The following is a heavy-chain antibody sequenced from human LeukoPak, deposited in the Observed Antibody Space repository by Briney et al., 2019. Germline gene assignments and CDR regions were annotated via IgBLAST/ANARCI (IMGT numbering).Heavy chain of an antibody. V-gene: IGHV3-7*01. D-gene: IGHD1-1*01. J-gene: IGHJ6*03. CDR1: GFTFSSYW. Sequence: GGSLRLSCAASGFTFSSYWMSWVRQAPGKGLEWVANIKQDGSEKYYVDSVKGRFTISRDNAKNSLYLQMNSLRAEDTAVYYCARDLGGTNYYYYYMDVWGKGATVTVSS. CDR3: ARDLGGTNYYYYYMDV. CDR2: IKQDGSEK.